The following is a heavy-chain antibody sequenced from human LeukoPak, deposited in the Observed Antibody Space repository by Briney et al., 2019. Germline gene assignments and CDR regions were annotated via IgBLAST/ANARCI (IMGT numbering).Heavy chain of an antibody. J-gene: IGHJ4*02. V-gene: IGHV4-4*07. CDR1: GGSISSYY. D-gene: IGHD6-13*01. Sequence: ETLSLTCTVSGGSISSYYWSWIRQPAGKGLEWIGRIYTSGSTNYNPSLKSRVTMSVDTSKNQFSLKLSSVTAADTAVYYCARHPPTLYSSSWYLDYWGQGTLVTVSS. CDR2: IYTSGST. CDR3: ARHPPTLYSSSWYLDY.